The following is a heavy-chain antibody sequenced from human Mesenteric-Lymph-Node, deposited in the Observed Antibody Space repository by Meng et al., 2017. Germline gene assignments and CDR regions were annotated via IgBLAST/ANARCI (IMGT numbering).Heavy chain of an antibody. V-gene: IGHV3-30*04. Sequence: QGQLWGSGGGVVQPGRSLTLSCAASGFTFSNYIMYWVRQAPGKGLEWVAVISYDGDNKYYADSVKGRFTISRDNSKNTLYLQMNSLRAEDTAVYYCAGYDYGLYWGQGTLVTVSS. D-gene: IGHD4-17*01. J-gene: IGHJ4*02. CDR3: AGYDYGLY. CDR2: ISYDGDNK. CDR1: GFTFSNYI.